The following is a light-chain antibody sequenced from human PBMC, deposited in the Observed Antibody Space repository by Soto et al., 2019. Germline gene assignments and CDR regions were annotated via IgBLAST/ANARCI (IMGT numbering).Light chain of an antibody. V-gene: IGLV2-11*01. J-gene: IGLJ1*01. CDR1: RSDVGGYNY. CDR2: GVS. CDR3: CSYAGTPYV. Sequence: XSVLTRPRSVSASPGQSVTISCTGTRSDVGGYNYVSWYQHHPGKAPKLMIYGVSARPSGVPDRFSGSKSGNTASLTISGLQAEDEADYYCCSYAGTPYVFGTGTKVTVL.